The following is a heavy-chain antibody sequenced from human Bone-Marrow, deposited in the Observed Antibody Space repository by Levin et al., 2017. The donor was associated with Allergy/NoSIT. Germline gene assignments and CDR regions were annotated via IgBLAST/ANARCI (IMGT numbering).Heavy chain of an antibody. CDR1: GFTISSNY. Sequence: GSLRLSCAASGFTISSNYMSWVRQAPGKGLEWVSVLYSDGPTYYADSVKGRFTISRDNSKNNLFLQMNTLTVEDTAVYYCVRDVVAGTRYFALWGRGTLVTVSS. J-gene: IGHJ2*01. V-gene: IGHV3-53*01. CDR3: VRDVVAGTRYFAL. CDR2: LYSDGPT. D-gene: IGHD6-19*01.